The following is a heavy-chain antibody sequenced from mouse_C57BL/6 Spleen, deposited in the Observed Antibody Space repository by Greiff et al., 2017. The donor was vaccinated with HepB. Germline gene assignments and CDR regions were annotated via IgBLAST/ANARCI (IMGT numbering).Heavy chain of an antibody. Sequence: EVKLVESGGDLVKPGGSLKLSCAASGFTFSSYGMSWVRQTPDKRLEWVATISSGGSYTYYPDSVKGRFTISRDNAKNTLYLQMSSLKSEDTAMYYCARQSRDFDVWGTGTTVTVSS. CDR2: ISSGGSYT. J-gene: IGHJ1*03. CDR1: GFTFSSYG. CDR3: ARQSRDFDV. V-gene: IGHV5-6*01.